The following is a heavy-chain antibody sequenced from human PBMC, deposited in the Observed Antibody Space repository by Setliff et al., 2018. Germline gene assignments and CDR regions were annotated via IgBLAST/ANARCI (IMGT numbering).Heavy chain of an antibody. J-gene: IGHJ4*02. CDR1: GGSISSYY. D-gene: IGHD3-22*01. CDR2: IYTSGST. Sequence: SETLSLTCAVSGGSISSYYWSWIRQPAGKGLEWIGRIYTSGSTNYNPSLKSRVTMSVDTSKNQFSLKLSSVTAADTAVYYCARSRYYYDSSGYYYYFDYWGQGTLVTVSS. V-gene: IGHV4-4*07. CDR3: ARSRYYYDSSGYYYYFDY.